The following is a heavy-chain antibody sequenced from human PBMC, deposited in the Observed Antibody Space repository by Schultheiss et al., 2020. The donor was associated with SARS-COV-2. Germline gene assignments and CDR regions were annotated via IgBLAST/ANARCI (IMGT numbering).Heavy chain of an antibody. CDR2: IYGGGNT. V-gene: IGHV3-66*01. CDR1: GFTFSGHA. CDR3: AKDRRYYDILTGYFQAHNQALESYGMDV. Sequence: GGSLRLSCAASGFTFSGHAMTWVRQAPGKGLEWVSVIYGGGNTYYADSVKGRFTISRDNSKNTLYLQMNSLRAEDTAVYYCAKDRRYYDILTGYFQAHNQALESYGMDVWGQGTTVTVSS. J-gene: IGHJ6*02. D-gene: IGHD3-9*01.